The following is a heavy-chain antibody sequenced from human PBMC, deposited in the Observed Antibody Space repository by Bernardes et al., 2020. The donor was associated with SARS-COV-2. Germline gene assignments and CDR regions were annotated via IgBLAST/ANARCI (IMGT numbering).Heavy chain of an antibody. D-gene: IGHD3-3*01. CDR3: VRDKVGPYEQ. V-gene: IGHV3-74*01. CDR1: GFTVSNTW. CDR2: ISDYDSRT. J-gene: IGHJ4*02. Sequence: GGSLSLSCAASGFTVSNTWMHWVRHFPGTGLVWVSRISDYDSRTDYADSVWGRFTMSIDNAKNTVNVQMNNLGVEDTAIYYCVRDKVGPYEQWGQGTLVNV.